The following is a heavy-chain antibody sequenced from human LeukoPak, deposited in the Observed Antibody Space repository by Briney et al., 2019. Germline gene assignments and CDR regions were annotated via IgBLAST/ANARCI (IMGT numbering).Heavy chain of an antibody. CDR1: GGTFSSYA. J-gene: IGHJ4*02. CDR3: ARDRPDGYNSFDY. CDR2: IIPIFGTA. D-gene: IGHD5-24*01. Sequence: SVKVSCKASGGTFSSYAISWVRQAPGQGLEWMGGIIPIFGTANYAQKFQGRVTITADKSTSTAYMELSSLRSEDTAVYYCARDRPDGYNSFDYWGQGTLVTVSS. V-gene: IGHV1-69*06.